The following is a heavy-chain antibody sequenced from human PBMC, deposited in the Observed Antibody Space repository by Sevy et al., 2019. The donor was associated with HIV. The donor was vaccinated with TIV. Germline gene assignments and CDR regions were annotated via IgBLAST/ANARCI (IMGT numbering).Heavy chain of an antibody. CDR3: ARDRYGVVVPAAKNWFDP. J-gene: IGHJ5*02. V-gene: IGHV3-11*01. D-gene: IGHD2-2*01. CDR1: GFTFSDYY. CDR2: ISSSGSTI. Sequence: GGSLRLSCAASGFTFSDYYMSWIRQAPGKGLEWVSCISSSGSTIYYADSVKGRFTISRDNAKNSLYLQMNSLRAEDTAVYYCARDRYGVVVPAAKNWFDPWGQGTLVTVSS.